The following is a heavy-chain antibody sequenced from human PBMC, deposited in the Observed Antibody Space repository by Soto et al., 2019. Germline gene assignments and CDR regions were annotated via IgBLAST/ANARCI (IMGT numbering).Heavy chain of an antibody. Sequence: VQLVESGGGLVRPGGSLRLSCAASGFTFSTYSMNWVRQAPGQGLEWASYISSGSATIYYADSVKGRFTISRDNAENSLYLQMNSLTDEDTAVYYCVRESASHSISSGSYWYFDLWGRATVITVSS. CDR3: VRESASHSISSGSYWYFDL. D-gene: IGHD6-6*01. J-gene: IGHJ2*01. CDR1: GFTFSTYS. V-gene: IGHV3-48*02. CDR2: ISSGSATI.